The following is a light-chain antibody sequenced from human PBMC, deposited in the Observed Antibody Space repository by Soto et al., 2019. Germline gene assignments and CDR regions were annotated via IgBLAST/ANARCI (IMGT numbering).Light chain of an antibody. CDR2: DAS. V-gene: IGKV3-20*01. J-gene: IGKJ5*01. CDR3: QQYGTSPIT. Sequence: EIVLTQSPGTLSLSPVEIATLSCRASQSVTSNYVAWYQQKPDQAPRLLIYDASSRATGIPDRFSGSGSGTDFTLTISRLEPEDFAVYYCQQYGTSPITFGQGTRLEIK. CDR1: QSVTSNY.